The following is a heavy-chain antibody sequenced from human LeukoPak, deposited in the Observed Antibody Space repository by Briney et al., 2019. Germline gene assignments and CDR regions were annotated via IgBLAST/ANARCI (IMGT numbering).Heavy chain of an antibody. J-gene: IGHJ4*02. V-gene: IGHV4-38-2*01. CDR2: SYHSGST. D-gene: IGHD3-22*01. CDR3: ASAYYDSSGYRYFDY. Sequence: SETLSLTCAVSGYSISSGYYWGWSRRPPGKGREGSGRSYHSGSTYYNPSLKSRVTISVATSKNQFSLKLSSVTAADTAVYYCASAYYDSSGYRYFDYWGQGTLVTVSS. CDR1: GYSISSGYY.